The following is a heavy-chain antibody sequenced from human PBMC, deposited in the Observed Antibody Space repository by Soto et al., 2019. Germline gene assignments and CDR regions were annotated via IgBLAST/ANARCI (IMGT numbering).Heavy chain of an antibody. D-gene: IGHD3-3*01. CDR1: GYSISSSNW. Sequence: SETLSLTCAVSGYSISSSNWWGWIRQPPGKGLEWIGYIYYSGTTYYNPSLKSRVTMSVDTSKNQFSLKLTSVTAVDTAVYYCARALDFWSAYFDYWGQGSLVTVS. V-gene: IGHV4-28*03. CDR2: IYYSGTT. CDR3: ARALDFWSAYFDY. J-gene: IGHJ4*02.